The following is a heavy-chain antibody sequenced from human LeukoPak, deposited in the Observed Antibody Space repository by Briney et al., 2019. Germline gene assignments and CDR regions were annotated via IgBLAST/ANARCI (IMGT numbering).Heavy chain of an antibody. CDR2: INRYGQEI. CDR3: ARDQEGIHASSSTNSYYFYMDV. Sequence: GGSLRLSCAASGFTSGFTFDDYGVNWVRQAPGKGLQWVASINRYGQEIKYADSVRGRVTVSRDNAKNSVFLQMSSLRAEDTAVYYCARDQEGIHASSSTNSYYFYMDVWGRGTTVTVSS. CDR1: GFTFDDYG. J-gene: IGHJ6*03. D-gene: IGHD6-6*01. V-gene: IGHV3-21*01.